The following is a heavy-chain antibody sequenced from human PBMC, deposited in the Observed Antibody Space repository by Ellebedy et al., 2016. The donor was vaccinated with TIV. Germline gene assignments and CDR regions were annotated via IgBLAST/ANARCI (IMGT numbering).Heavy chain of an antibody. Sequence: SETLSLTXTVSGGSISSYYWSWIRQPPGKGLEWIGYIYYSGSTYYNPSLKSRVTISVDTSKNQFSLKLSSVTAADTALYYCARLLPWGDIPSWGQGTLVTVSS. CDR3: ARLLPWGDIPS. D-gene: IGHD3-16*01. CDR1: GGSISSYY. V-gene: IGHV4-59*08. CDR2: IYYSGST. J-gene: IGHJ5*02.